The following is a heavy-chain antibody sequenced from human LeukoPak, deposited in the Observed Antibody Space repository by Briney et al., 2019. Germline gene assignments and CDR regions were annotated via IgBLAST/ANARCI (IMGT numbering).Heavy chain of an antibody. V-gene: IGHV3-64D*06. Sequence: GGSLRLSCSASGFTFSSYAMYWVRQAPGKGLEYVSAITSNGGSTYYADSVEGRFTISRDNSKNTLYLQMSSLRAEDTAVYYCVKGRCSGSSCYGGDYWGQGTLVTVSS. CDR2: ITSNGGST. CDR1: GFTFSSYA. J-gene: IGHJ4*02. CDR3: VKGRCSGSSCYGGDY. D-gene: IGHD2-2*01.